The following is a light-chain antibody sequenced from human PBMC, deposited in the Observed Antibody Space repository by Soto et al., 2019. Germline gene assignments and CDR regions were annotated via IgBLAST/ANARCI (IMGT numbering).Light chain of an antibody. Sequence: EIVVTQSPATLSVSPGERATLSCRASQSVSSSVAWYQQKPGQAPKLLIYDSSSRATGVPARFSGSGSGTEFTLTISSLQPEDVASYYCQRYNSAPLTFGGGTKVDIK. CDR1: QSVSSS. V-gene: IGKV3-15*01. CDR2: DSS. CDR3: QRYNSAPLT. J-gene: IGKJ4*01.